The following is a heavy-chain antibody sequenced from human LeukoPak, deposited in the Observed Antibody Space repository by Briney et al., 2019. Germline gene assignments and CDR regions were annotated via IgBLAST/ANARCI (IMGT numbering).Heavy chain of an antibody. J-gene: IGHJ4*02. CDR3: ARERRGAARRKVFNY. CDR2: IYYSGST. V-gene: IGHV4-39*07. CDR1: GGSISSSSYY. Sequence: PSETLSLTCTVSGGSISSSSYYWGWIRQPPGKGLEWIGSIYYSGSTYYNPSLKSRLTISLDTSKNQFSLKLSSVTAADTAVYYCARERRGAARRKVFNYWGQGTLVIVSS. D-gene: IGHD3-10*01.